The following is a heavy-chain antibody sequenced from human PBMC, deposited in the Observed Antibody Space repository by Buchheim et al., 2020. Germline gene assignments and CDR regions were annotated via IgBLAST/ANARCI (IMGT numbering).Heavy chain of an antibody. J-gene: IGHJ2*01. CDR2: IYYSGST. D-gene: IGHD4-17*01. V-gene: IGHV4-59*08. Sequence: QVQLQESGPGLVKPSETLSLTCTVSGGSISSYYWSWIRQPPGKGLEWIGYIYYSGSTNYNPSLKSRVTISVDTSKNQFSLKLSSVTAADTAVYYCARCDGESYWYFDLWGRGTL. CDR3: ARCDGESYWYFDL. CDR1: GGSISSYY.